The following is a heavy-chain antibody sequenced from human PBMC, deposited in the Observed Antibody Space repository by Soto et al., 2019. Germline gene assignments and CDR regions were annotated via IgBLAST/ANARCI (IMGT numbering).Heavy chain of an antibody. CDR1: GYTFTSYY. J-gene: IGHJ3*02. CDR2: INPSGGST. Sequence: QVQLVQSGAEVKKPGASVKVSCKASGYTFTSYYMHWVRQAPGQGLEWMGIINPSGGSTSYAQKFQGRVTMTRDTSTSTVYMELSSLGSEDTSVYYCARDWVRSVVRGDAFDIWGQGTMVTVSS. D-gene: IGHD2-2*01. V-gene: IGHV1-46*01. CDR3: ARDWVRSVVRGDAFDI.